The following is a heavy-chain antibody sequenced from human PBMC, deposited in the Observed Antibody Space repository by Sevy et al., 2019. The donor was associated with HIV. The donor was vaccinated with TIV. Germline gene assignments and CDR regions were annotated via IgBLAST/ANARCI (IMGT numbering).Heavy chain of an antibody. CDR1: TGSFSGYY. J-gene: IGHJ4*02. CDR2: INHSGST. D-gene: IGHD4-4*01. V-gene: IGHV4-34*01. CDR3: ATRRGNLSFDY. Sequence: SETLSLTCVVYTGSFSGYYWSWIRQPPGKGLEWIGEINHSGSTNYNPSLRSRVTISADTSKNQFSLKLSSVTAADTAVYYCATRRGNLSFDYWGQGTLVTVSS.